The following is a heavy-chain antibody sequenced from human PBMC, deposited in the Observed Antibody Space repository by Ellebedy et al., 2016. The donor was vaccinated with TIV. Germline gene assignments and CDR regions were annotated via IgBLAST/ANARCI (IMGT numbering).Heavy chain of an antibody. J-gene: IGHJ4*02. CDR3: AKIPTTVTKPSEVYFDY. CDR2: ITAGGDST. V-gene: IGHV3-23*01. Sequence: GESLKISCAASGLTFSSYAMSWVRQAPGKGLEWVSGITAGGDSTYYTDSVKGRFTISRDNSKNTLFLQMNSLRAEDTAVYYCAKIPTTVTKPSEVYFDYWGQGTLVTVSS. D-gene: IGHD4-11*01. CDR1: GLTFSSYA.